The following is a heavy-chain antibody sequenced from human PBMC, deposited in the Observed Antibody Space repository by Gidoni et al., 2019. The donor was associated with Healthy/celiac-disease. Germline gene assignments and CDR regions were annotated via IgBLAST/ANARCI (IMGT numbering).Heavy chain of an antibody. CDR1: GFTFSNYA. CDR2: ISGSGDTT. V-gene: IGHV3-23*01. Sequence: EVQLLESGGGLVQPGGSLRLSCAASGFTFSNYAMSWVRQAPGKGLEWVSAISGSGDTTFYADSVKGRFTISRDNSKNTLYMQMNSLRAEDTAVYYCAKDRTVGGIGAHYFDYWGQGTLGSVSS. J-gene: IGHJ4*02. D-gene: IGHD1-26*01. CDR3: AKDRTVGGIGAHYFDY.